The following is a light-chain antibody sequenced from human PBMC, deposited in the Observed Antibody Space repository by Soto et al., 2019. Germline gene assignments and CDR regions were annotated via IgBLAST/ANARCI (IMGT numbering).Light chain of an antibody. V-gene: IGLV2-11*01. CDR1: SSDVGNYNY. J-gene: IGLJ3*02. Sequence: QSVLTQPRSVSGSPGQSVTISCTGTSSDVGNYNYVSWYQQHPGKAPKVMIYDVNKWPSGVPDRFSGSKSGNTASLTIPGLQAEDEADYYCCSYAGSYTWVFGGGTKVTVL. CDR2: DVN. CDR3: CSYAGSYTWV.